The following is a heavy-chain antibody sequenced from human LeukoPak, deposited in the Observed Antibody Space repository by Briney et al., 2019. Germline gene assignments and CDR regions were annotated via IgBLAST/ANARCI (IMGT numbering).Heavy chain of an antibody. CDR2: ISGSGGST. V-gene: IGHV3-23*01. CDR1: GFTFSSYA. J-gene: IGHJ1*01. CDR3: AKLPTYYYDSSGYYLCFQH. D-gene: IGHD3-22*01. Sequence: GGSLRLSCAASGFTFSSYAMSWVRQAPGKGLEWVSAISGSGGSTYYADSVKGRFTISRDNSKNTLYLQMNSLRAEDTAVYYCAKLPTYYYDSSGYYLCFQHWGLGTLVTVSS.